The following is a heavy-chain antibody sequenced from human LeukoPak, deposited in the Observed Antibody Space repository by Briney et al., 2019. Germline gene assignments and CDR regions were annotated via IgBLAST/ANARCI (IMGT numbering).Heavy chain of an antibody. CDR2: ISGGGGST. J-gene: IGHJ4*02. Sequence: PGVSLRLSCAASGFTFSSCAMDWVRQAPGKGLEWVSTISGGGGSTYYADSVKGRFTISRDNSKNALYLQMNSLRAEDTAVYYCAKDRAVGPTRGFDYWGQGTLVTVSS. CDR3: AKDRAVGPTRGFDY. CDR1: GFTFSSCA. V-gene: IGHV3-23*01. D-gene: IGHD1-26*01.